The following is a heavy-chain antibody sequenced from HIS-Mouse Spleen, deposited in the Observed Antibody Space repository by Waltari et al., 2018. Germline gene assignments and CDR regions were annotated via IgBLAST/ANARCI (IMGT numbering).Heavy chain of an antibody. CDR1: GGSISSSSYY. D-gene: IGHD6-13*01. CDR2: IYYSGST. V-gene: IGHV4-39*07. J-gene: IGHJ2*01. Sequence: QLQLQESGPGLVKPSETLSLTCTVSGGSISSSSYYWGWIRQPPGKGLEWIASIYYSGSTNSIPSLKSRVTISVDTSKNQFSLKLSSVTAADTAVYYCAREIPYSSSWYDWYFDLWGRGTLVTVSS. CDR3: AREIPYSSSWYDWYFDL.